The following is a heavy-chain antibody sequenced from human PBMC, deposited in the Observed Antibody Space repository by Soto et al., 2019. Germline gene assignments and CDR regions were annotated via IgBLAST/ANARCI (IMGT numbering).Heavy chain of an antibody. CDR2: INSDGSST. CDR1: GFTFSSYW. J-gene: IGHJ4*02. Sequence: GGPLRLSCAASGFTFSSYWMHWVRQAPGRGLVWVSRINSDGSSTSYADSVKGRFTISRDNAKNTLYLQMNSLRAEDTAVYYCARARFGELFDYWGQGTLVTVSS. V-gene: IGHV3-74*01. D-gene: IGHD3-10*01. CDR3: ARARFGELFDY.